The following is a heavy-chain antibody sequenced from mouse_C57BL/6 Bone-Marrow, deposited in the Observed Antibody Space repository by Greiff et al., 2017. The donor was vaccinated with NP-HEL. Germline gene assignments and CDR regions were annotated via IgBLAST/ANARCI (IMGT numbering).Heavy chain of an antibody. J-gene: IGHJ2*01. Sequence: EVQLQESVAELVRPGASVKLSCTASGFNIKNTYMHWVKQRPEQGLEWIGRIDPANGNTITADTSSNTAYLQLSSLTSEDTAIYYCARNYGSFFDYWGQGTTLTVSS. D-gene: IGHD1-1*01. CDR1: GFNIKNTY. CDR2: IDPANGN. CDR3: ARNYGSFFDY. V-gene: IGHV14-3*01.